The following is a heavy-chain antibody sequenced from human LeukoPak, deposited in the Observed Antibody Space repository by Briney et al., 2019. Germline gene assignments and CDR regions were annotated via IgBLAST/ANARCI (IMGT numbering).Heavy chain of an antibody. J-gene: IGHJ4*02. CDR2: IYPSDSDT. Sequence: GESLKISCKSSGYSFTTYWIGWVRQMPGKGLEWMGIIYPSDSDTRYSPSFQGQVTISADKSISTAYLQWGSLKASDTAMYYCATTTVTTGSPFDYWGQGTLVTVSS. CDR3: ATTTVTTGSPFDY. D-gene: IGHD4-11*01. CDR1: GYSFTTYW. V-gene: IGHV5-51*01.